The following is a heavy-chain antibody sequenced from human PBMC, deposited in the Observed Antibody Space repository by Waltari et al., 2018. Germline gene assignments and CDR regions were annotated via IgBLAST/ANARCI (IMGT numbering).Heavy chain of an antibody. CDR2: IYHSGST. D-gene: IGHD3-10*01. Sequence: QVQLQESGPGLVKPSETLSLTCAVSGYSISSGYYWGWIRQPPGKGLEWIGSIYHSGSTYYSPSLKRRVTISVDTSKNQFSLKLSSVTAADTAVYYCARHRGEEENYFDYWGQGTLVTVSS. CDR1: GYSISSGYY. CDR3: ARHRGEEENYFDY. J-gene: IGHJ4*02. V-gene: IGHV4-38-2*01.